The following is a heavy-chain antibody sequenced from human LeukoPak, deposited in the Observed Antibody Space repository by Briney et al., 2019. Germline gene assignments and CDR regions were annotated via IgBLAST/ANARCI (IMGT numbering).Heavy chain of an antibody. V-gene: IGHV3-48*03. J-gene: IGHJ4*02. CDR2: ISSSGSTI. CDR1: GFTFSSYE. D-gene: IGHD3-10*01. Sequence: GGSLRLSCAASGFTFSSYEMNWVRQAPGKGLEWVSYISSSGSTIYYADSVKGRFTISRDNAKNSLYLQMNSLRAEDTAVYYCARDIGESAFDYWGQGTLVTVSS. CDR3: ARDIGESAFDY.